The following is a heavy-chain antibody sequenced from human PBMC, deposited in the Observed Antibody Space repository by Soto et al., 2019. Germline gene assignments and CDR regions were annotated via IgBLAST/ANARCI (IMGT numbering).Heavy chain of an antibody. Sequence: GGSLRLSCAASGFTFSSYSMNWVRQAPGQGLEWVSSLSSSSSYIYYADSVKGRFTISRDNAKNSLYLQMNSLRAEDTAVYYCARVVEDCTNGGCYYYGMDVWGEGTTVTVSS. J-gene: IGHJ6*04. CDR2: LSSSSSYI. CDR1: GFTFSSYS. D-gene: IGHD2-8*01. V-gene: IGHV3-21*01. CDR3: ARVVEDCTNGGCYYYGMDV.